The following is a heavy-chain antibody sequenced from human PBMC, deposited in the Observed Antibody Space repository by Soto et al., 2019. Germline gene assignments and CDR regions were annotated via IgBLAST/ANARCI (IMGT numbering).Heavy chain of an antibody. V-gene: IGHV3-30*18. CDR3: AKASHEDFWSGYYTGIYYGMDV. J-gene: IGHJ6*02. CDR2: ISYDGSNK. D-gene: IGHD3-3*01. CDR1: GFTFSSYG. Sequence: GGSLRLSCAASGFTFSSYGMHWVRQAPGKGLEWVAVISYDGSNKYYADSVKGRFTISRDNSKNTLYLQMNSLRAEDTAVYYCAKASHEDFWSGYYTGIYYGMDVWGQGTTVTVSS.